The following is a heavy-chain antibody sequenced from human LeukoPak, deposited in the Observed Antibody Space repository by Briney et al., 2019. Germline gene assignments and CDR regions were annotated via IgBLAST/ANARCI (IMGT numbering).Heavy chain of an antibody. CDR3: AKVGQYCSSTSCHYYYGMDV. CDR1: GFTFSGFS. D-gene: IGHD2-2*01. J-gene: IGHJ6*02. Sequence: GGSLRLSCAASGFTFSGFSMSWVRQSPTKGLEWVANIKQDGSERYYVDSVKGRFTISRDNAKNSLSLQMNNLRAEDTAVYYCAKVGQYCSSTSCHYYYGMDVWGQGTTVTVSS. CDR2: IKQDGSER. V-gene: IGHV3-7*01.